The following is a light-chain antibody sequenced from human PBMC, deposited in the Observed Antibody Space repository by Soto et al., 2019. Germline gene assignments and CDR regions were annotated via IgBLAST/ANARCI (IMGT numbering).Light chain of an antibody. CDR3: QQYAGLPYT. Sequence: EIVLTQSPGTLSVSPGERATLSCRASQSVSSSYLAWYQQKPGQAPRLLIYGASSRATGIPDRFSGSGSGTDFTLTISRLEPEDFAVYYCQQYAGLPYTFGQGTKLEIK. V-gene: IGKV3-20*01. CDR1: QSVSSSY. J-gene: IGKJ2*01. CDR2: GAS.